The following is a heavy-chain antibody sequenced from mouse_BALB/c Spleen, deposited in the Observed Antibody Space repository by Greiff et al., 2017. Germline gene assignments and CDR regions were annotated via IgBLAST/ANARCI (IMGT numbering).Heavy chain of an antibody. V-gene: IGHV1-4*02. CDR2: INPSSGYT. J-gene: IGHJ2*01. Sequence: QVQLQQSAAELARPGASVKMSCKASGYTFTSYTMHWVKQRPGQGLEWIGYINPSSGYTEYNQKFKDKTTLTADKSSSTAYMQLSSLTSEDSAVYYCARRGYGYGNYYYFDYWGQGTTLTVSS. D-gene: IGHD2-10*02. CDR3: ARRGYGYGNYYYFDY. CDR1: GYTFTSYT.